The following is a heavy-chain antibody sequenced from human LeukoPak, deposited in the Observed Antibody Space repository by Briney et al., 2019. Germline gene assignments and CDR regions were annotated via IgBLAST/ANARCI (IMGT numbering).Heavy chain of an antibody. D-gene: IGHD3-10*01. J-gene: IGHJ6*03. CDR2: INSDGSST. V-gene: IGHV3-74*01. Sequence: PGGSLRLSCAASGFTFSSYWMHWVRQAPGKGLVWVSRINSDGSSTSYADSVKGRFTISRDNAKNTLYLQMNSLRAEDTAVYYCARVLTMVRGVRSYYYYYYMDVWGKGTTVTISS. CDR1: GFTFSSYW. CDR3: ARVLTMVRGVRSYYYYYYMDV.